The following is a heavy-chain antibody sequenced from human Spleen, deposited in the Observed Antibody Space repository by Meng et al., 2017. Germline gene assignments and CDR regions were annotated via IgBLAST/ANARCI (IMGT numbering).Heavy chain of an antibody. CDR2: IGPYNGNT. CDR3: VRDDVDVQFDY. CDR1: GYNFIRYG. V-gene: IGHV1-18*01. D-gene: IGHD2-21*01. Sequence: QVQLVQSGDEVKKPGATVKVSCKTSGYNFIRYGLSWVRQAPGQGLEWMGWIGPYNGNTNYAPTFRGRVTMVIDTATTTAFMELRSLRSDDTAVYYCVRDDVDVQFDYWGQGTLVTVSS. J-gene: IGHJ4*02.